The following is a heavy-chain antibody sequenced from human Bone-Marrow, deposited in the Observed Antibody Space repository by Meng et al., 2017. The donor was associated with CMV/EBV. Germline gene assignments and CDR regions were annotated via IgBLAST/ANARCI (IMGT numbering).Heavy chain of an antibody. CDR1: GFSFSNYV. J-gene: IGHJ4*02. Sequence: LMPSLAASGFSFSNYVMHWVRPAPGKGLELVAIISFDGNNKEDAAFVRGRFTISRDISKHTLYLQMNSLRPEDTALYCCARAAPTIINDYFDYCGQGTVVTVSS. CDR2: ISFDGNNK. D-gene: IGHD3-9*01. CDR3: ARAAPTIINDYFDY. V-gene: IGHV3-30-3*01.